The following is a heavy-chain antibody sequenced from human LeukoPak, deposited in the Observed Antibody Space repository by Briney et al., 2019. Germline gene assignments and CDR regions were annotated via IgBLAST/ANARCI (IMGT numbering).Heavy chain of an antibody. Sequence: GGSLRLSCAASGFTFSDYYMSWIRQAPGKGLEWVSYISSSGSTIYYADSVKGRFTISRDNAKNTLYLQMNSLRAEDTAVYYCAKGRVYYPYYFDYWGQGTLVTVSS. CDR1: GFTFSDYY. D-gene: IGHD3-10*01. V-gene: IGHV3-11*01. CDR3: AKGRVYYPYYFDY. CDR2: ISSSGSTI. J-gene: IGHJ4*02.